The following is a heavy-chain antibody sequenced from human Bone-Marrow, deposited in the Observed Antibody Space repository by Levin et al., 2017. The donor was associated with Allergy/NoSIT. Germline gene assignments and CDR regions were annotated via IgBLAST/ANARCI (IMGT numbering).Heavy chain of an antibody. Sequence: ASVKVSCKASGYTFTSYGISWVRQAPGQGLEWMGWISAYNGNTNYAQKLQGRVTMTTDTSTSTAYMELRSLRSDDTAVYYCARDGYYDFWSGNWFDPWGQGTLVTVSS. CDR1: GYTFTSYG. D-gene: IGHD3-3*01. V-gene: IGHV1-18*01. J-gene: IGHJ5*02. CDR3: ARDGYYDFWSGNWFDP. CDR2: ISAYNGNT.